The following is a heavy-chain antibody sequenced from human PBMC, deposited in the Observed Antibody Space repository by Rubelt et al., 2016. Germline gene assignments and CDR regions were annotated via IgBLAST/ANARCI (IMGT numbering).Heavy chain of an antibody. CDR2: IDGVDAQ. V-gene: IGHV2-5*08. CDR3: AHRPRSEARTYYSDSGRDWCDP. J-gene: IGHJ5*02. CDR1: GFSLSTSGMC. D-gene: IGHD3-22*01. Sequence: QVTLRESGPALVKPTQTLPLTCTFSGFSLSTSGMCVSWIRQPQGKALEWLALIDGVDAQRYNPSLNSRLTHTKHTTPTQVVLTMTNMEPVDTATYDWAHRPRSEARTYYSDSGRDWCDPWAREPWSPSPQ.